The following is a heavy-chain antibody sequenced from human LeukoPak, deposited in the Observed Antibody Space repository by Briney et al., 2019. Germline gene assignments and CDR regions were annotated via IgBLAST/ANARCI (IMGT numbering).Heavy chain of an antibody. Sequence: PGGPLRLSCAASGFTFSSYSMNWVRQAPGKGLEWVSSISSSSSYIYYADSVKGRFTISRDNAKNSLYLQMNSLRAEDTAVYYCARDSIAAAGTDAFDIWGQGTMVTVSS. V-gene: IGHV3-21*01. CDR1: GFTFSSYS. J-gene: IGHJ3*02. CDR3: ARDSIAAAGTDAFDI. CDR2: ISSSSSYI. D-gene: IGHD6-13*01.